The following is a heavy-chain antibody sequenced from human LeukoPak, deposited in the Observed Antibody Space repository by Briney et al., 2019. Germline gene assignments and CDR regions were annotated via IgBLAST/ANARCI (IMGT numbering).Heavy chain of an antibody. D-gene: IGHD3-22*01. CDR2: INTDGSST. Sequence: GGSLRLSCAASGFIFSSYWMHWVRHAPGKGLVWVSRINTDGSSTSYADSGKGRFTISRDNAKNTLYLQMNSLRAEDTAVYYCAKSKGYDSSGYPFDYWGQGTLVTVSS. V-gene: IGHV3-74*01. J-gene: IGHJ4*02. CDR1: GFIFSSYW. CDR3: AKSKGYDSSGYPFDY.